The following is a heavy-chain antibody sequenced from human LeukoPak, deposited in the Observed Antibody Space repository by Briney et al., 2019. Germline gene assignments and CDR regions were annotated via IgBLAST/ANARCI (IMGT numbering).Heavy chain of an antibody. D-gene: IGHD4-11*01. CDR1: GGSISSYY. V-gene: IGHV4-59*08. CDR2: IYYSGST. J-gene: IGHJ6*02. CDR3: ARHTVWAGHYYYYGMDV. Sequence: PSETLSLTCTVSGGSISSYYWSWIRQPPGKGLEWIGYIYYSGSTNYNPSLKSRVTISVDTSKNQFSLKLSSVTAADTAVYYCARHTVWAGHYYYYGMDVWGQGTTVTVSS.